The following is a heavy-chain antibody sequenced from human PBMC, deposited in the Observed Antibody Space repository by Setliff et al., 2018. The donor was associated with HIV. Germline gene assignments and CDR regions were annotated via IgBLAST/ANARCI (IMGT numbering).Heavy chain of an antibody. Sequence: SETLSLTCAVSGASINNSTYYWGWIRQPSGKGLEWIGDIHYSGNTHYNPSLKSRVTISVDTSKNQFSLKLNSVSPTDTAAYYCTRLALGNWGQGTLVTVSS. CDR1: GASINNSTYY. CDR2: IHYSGNT. V-gene: IGHV4-39*01. D-gene: IGHD3-3*02. CDR3: TRLALGN. J-gene: IGHJ4*02.